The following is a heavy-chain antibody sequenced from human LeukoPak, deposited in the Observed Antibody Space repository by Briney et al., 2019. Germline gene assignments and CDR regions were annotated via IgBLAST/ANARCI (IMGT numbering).Heavy chain of an antibody. V-gene: IGHV3-21*01. D-gene: IGHD3-10*01. Sequence: GGSLRLSCEGSGFSLSAYNMNWVRQAPGKGLEWVSSISSNSLHIFYADSVKGRFTISRDNAKNSLYLQMNNLRAEDTAVYYCVGPDSQFDCWGQGTLVTVSS. CDR1: GFSLSAYN. J-gene: IGHJ4*02. CDR2: ISSNSLHI. CDR3: VGPDSQFDC.